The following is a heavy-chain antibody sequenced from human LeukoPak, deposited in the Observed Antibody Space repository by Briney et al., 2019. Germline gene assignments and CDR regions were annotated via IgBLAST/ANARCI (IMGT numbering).Heavy chain of an antibody. CDR3: ARAHYDFWSGYHKGDYDY. V-gene: IGHV1-69*13. CDR2: IVPIFGTA. CDR1: GGTFSSYA. Sequence: SVKVSCKASGGTFSSYAISWVRQAPGQGLEWMGGIVPIFGTANYAQKFQGRVTITADESTSTAYMELSSLRSEDTAVYYCARAHYDFWSGYHKGDYDYWGQGTLVTVS. D-gene: IGHD3-3*01. J-gene: IGHJ4*02.